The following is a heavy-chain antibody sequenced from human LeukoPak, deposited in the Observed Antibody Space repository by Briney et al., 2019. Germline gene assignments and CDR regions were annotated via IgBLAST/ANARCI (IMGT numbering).Heavy chain of an antibody. V-gene: IGHV4-39*07. J-gene: IGHJ4*02. Sequence: KPSETLSLTCTVSGGSISSGDYYWSWIRQPPGKGLEWIGEINHSGSTNYNPSLKSRVTISVDTSKNQFSLKLSSVTAADTAVYYCARIDGRPPYSGAAAGHAGYWGQGTLVTVSS. CDR2: INHSGST. CDR1: GGSISSGDYY. CDR3: ARIDGRPPYSGAAAGHAGY. D-gene: IGHD6-13*01.